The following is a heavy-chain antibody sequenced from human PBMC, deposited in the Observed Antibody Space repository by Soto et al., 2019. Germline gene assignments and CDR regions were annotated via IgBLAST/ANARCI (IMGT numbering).Heavy chain of an antibody. Sequence: SETLSLTCTVSGGSISSGDYYWSWIRRPPGKGLERIGYIYYSGSTYYNPPPKSRVTISVDTSKNQFSLKLSSVTAADTAVYYCARGGGAGDWFDPWGQGTRVTVS. CDR3: ARGGGAGDWFDP. J-gene: IGHJ5*02. CDR2: IYYSGST. D-gene: IGHD3-16*01. CDR1: GGSISSGDYY. V-gene: IGHV4-30-4*02.